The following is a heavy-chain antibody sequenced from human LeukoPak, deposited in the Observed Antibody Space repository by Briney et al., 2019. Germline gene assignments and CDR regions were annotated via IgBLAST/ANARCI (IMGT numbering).Heavy chain of an antibody. Sequence: RPSETLSLTCTVSGGSISSYYWSWIRQPPGKGLEWIGYIYYSGSTNHNPSLKSRVTISVDTSKNQFSLKLSSVTAADTAVYYCARDSSGYAQLDYWGQGTLVTVSS. CDR3: ARDSSGYAQLDY. D-gene: IGHD3-22*01. CDR1: GGSISSYY. V-gene: IGHV4-59*01. J-gene: IGHJ4*02. CDR2: IYYSGST.